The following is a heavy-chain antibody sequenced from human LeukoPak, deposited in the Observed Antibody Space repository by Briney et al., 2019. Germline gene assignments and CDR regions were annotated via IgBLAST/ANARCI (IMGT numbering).Heavy chain of an antibody. J-gene: IGHJ4*02. V-gene: IGHV3-23*01. CDR1: GFTFSSYG. CDR3: AKGVFGSGSEGFDY. CDR2: ISGSGGST. D-gene: IGHD3-10*01. Sequence: GGSLRLSCAASGFTFSSYGMSWVRQAPGKGLEWVSAISGSGGSTYYADSVKGRFTISRDNSKNTLYLQMNSLGAEDTAVYYCAKGVFGSGSEGFDYWGQGTLVTVSS.